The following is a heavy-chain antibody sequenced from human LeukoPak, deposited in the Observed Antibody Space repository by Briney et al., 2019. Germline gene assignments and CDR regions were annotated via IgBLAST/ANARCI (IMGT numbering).Heavy chain of an antibody. CDR1: GGTFSSYA. J-gene: IGHJ5*02. Sequence: SVKVSCKASGGTFSSYAISWVRQAPGQGLEWMGGIIPIFGTANYAQKFQGRVTITADESTSTAYMELSSLRSEDTAVYYCARVEVPAASGWFDPWGQGTLVTVSS. V-gene: IGHV1-69*13. CDR2: IIPIFGTA. CDR3: ARVEVPAASGWFDP. D-gene: IGHD2-2*01.